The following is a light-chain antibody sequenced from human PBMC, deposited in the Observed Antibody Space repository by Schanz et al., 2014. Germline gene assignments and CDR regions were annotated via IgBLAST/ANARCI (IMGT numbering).Light chain of an antibody. J-gene: IGKJ1*01. V-gene: IGKV3-20*01. Sequence: EIVMTQSPGTLSVSPGERATLSCRASQSVSSYLAWYQQKPGQAPRLLIYGASTRATGIPDRFSGRGSGTDFTLTIDRLEPEDFAVYYCQQYGSSPPWTFGQGTKVEIK. CDR1: QSVSSY. CDR3: QQYGSSPPWT. CDR2: GAS.